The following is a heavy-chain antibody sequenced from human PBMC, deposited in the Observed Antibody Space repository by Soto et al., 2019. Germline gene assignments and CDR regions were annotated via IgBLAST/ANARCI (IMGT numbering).Heavy chain of an antibody. D-gene: IGHD6-6*01. CDR2: IYYSGST. CDR3: ARARWAARYAFDI. V-gene: IGHV4-59*01. Sequence: NPSETLSLTCTVSGGSISSYYWSWIRQPPGKGLEWIGYIYYSGSTNYNPSLKSRVTISVDTSKNQFPLKLSSVTAADTAVYYCARARWAARYAFDIWGQGTMVTVSS. CDR1: GGSISSYY. J-gene: IGHJ3*02.